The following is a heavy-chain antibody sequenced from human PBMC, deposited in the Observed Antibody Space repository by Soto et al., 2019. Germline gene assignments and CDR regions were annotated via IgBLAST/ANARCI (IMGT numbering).Heavy chain of an antibody. J-gene: IGHJ6*02. D-gene: IGHD4-17*01. CDR3: ARDLNSTVTTRGMDV. Sequence: ASVKVSCKASGYTFTSYGISWVRQAPGQGLEWMGWISAYNGNTNYAQKLQGRVTMTTDTSTSTAYMELRSLRSDDTAVYYCARDLNSTVTTRGMDVWGQGTTVTVSS. V-gene: IGHV1-18*01. CDR1: GYTFTSYG. CDR2: ISAYNGNT.